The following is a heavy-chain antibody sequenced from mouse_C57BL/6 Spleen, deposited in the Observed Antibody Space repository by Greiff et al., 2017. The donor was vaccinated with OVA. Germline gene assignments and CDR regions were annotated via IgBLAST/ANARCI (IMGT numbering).Heavy chain of an antibody. J-gene: IGHJ4*01. CDR2: IYPGSGST. CDR3: ARGGYYYGSSYGAMDY. D-gene: IGHD1-1*01. V-gene: IGHV1-55*01. Sequence: VQLQQPGAELVKPGASVKMSCKASGYTFTSYWITWVKQRPGQGLEWIGDIYPGSGSTNYNEKFKSKATLTVDTSSSTAYMQLSSLTSEDSAVYYCARGGYYYGSSYGAMDYWGQGTSVTVSS. CDR1: GYTFTSYW.